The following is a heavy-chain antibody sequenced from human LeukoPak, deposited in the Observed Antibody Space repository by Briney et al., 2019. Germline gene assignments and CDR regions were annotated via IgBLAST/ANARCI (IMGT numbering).Heavy chain of an antibody. V-gene: IGHV1-18*01. D-gene: IGHD3-22*01. CDR3: AREGYYDSSGYYLPYDY. J-gene: IGHJ4*02. Sequence: ASVQVSCQASGYTFTSYGISWVRQAPGQGLEWMGWISAYNGNTNYAQKLQGRVTMTTDTSTSTAYMELRSLRSDDTAVYYCAREGYYDSSGYYLPYDYWGQGTLVTVSS. CDR2: ISAYNGNT. CDR1: GYTFTSYG.